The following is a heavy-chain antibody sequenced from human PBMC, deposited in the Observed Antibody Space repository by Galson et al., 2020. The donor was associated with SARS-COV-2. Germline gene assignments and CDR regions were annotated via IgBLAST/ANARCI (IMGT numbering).Heavy chain of an antibody. CDR1: GFTFDDYA. V-gene: IGHV3-9*01. CDR2: ISWNSGSI. D-gene: IGHD1-26*01. Sequence: GGSLRLSCAASGFTFDDYAMHWVRQAPGKGLEWVSGISWNSGSIGYADSVKGRFTISRDNAKNSLYLQMNSLRAEDTALYYCAKDMVPYDPXXGAXXXXXAXXIWGQGTMVXV. J-gene: IGHJ3*02. CDR3: AKDMVPYDPXXGAXXXXXAXXI.